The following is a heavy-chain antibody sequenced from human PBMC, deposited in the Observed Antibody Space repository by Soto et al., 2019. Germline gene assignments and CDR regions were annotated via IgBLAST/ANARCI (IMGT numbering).Heavy chain of an antibody. J-gene: IGHJ4*02. CDR3: AGGGVATRGGFDF. V-gene: IGHV4-59*01. CDR1: GGSISRYY. Sequence: QVQLQESGPGLVKPSETLSLTCTVSGGSISRYYWSWIRQPPGKGLQWIGYIYYSGSTNYNPSLKSRVTLSVVTSKTQFSLRLGSATAAAAAVYSCAGGGVATRGGFDFWGQGTLVTVSS. CDR2: IYYSGST. D-gene: IGHD5-12*01.